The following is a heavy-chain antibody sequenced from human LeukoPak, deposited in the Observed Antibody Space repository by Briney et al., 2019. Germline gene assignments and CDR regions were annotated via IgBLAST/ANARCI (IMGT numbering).Heavy chain of an antibody. V-gene: IGHV3-30*02. D-gene: IGHD3-9*01. CDR2: YDGSNK. J-gene: IGHJ4*02. Sequence: YDGSNKYSAASVKGRFTISRDNSKNTLYLQMNSLRAEDTAVYYCAKDMNYPLRYFDWLFEYWGQGTLVTVSS. CDR3: AKDMNYPLRYFDWLFEY.